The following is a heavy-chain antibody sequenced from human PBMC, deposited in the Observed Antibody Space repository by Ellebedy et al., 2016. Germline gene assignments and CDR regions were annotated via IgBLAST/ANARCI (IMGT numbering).Heavy chain of an antibody. Sequence: GESLKISXAASGFSFSNYAMAWVRQAPGKGLEWVSHITKDAGYTYYADSVKGRFTISRDNSKNTLYLQMNSLSAEDTAVYYCAKDSLGYNYYFDYWGQGTLVTVSS. J-gene: IGHJ4*02. CDR3: AKDSLGYNYYFDY. V-gene: IGHV3-23*01. CDR1: GFSFSNYA. D-gene: IGHD5-24*01. CDR2: ITKDAGYT.